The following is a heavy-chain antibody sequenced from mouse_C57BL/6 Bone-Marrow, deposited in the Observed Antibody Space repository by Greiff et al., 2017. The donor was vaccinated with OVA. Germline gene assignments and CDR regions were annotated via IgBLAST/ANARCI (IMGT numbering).Heavy chain of an antibody. Sequence: QVQLKESGPELVKPGASVKISCKASGYAFSSSWMNWVKQRPGKGLEWIGRIYPGAVDTNYNGKFKGKATLTADKSSSTAYMQLSSLTSEDSAVYFGARHEYGYYASYVDYWGQGTTLTVSS. CDR3: ARHEYGYYASYVDY. J-gene: IGHJ2*01. V-gene: IGHV1-82*01. D-gene: IGHD2-10*02. CDR1: GYAFSSSW. CDR2: IYPGAVDT.